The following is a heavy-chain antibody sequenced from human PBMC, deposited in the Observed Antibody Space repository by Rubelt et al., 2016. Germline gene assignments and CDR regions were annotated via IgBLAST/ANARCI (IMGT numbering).Heavy chain of an antibody. CDR3: ARVRQLSDY. CDR1: GYTFNGHY. D-gene: IGHD6-6*01. CDR2: INPNSGDT. V-gene: IGHV1-2*06. Sequence: QVQMVQSGAEVKKPGASVKVSCKASGYTFNGHYMHWVRQAPGQGLEWMGRINPNSGDTNYAQKFQGRVTMTRDTSISTAYMELSRLGSDDPAVYYCARVRQLSDYWGQGTLVTVSS. J-gene: IGHJ4*02.